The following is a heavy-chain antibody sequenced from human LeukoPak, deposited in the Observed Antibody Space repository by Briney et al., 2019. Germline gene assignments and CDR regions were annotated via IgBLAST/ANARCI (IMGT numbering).Heavy chain of an antibody. D-gene: IGHD2-21*01. J-gene: IGHJ3*02. V-gene: IGHV3-53*01. CDR1: GFTVSSNV. Sequence: GGSLRLSCAASGFTVSSNVMNWVRQAPGKGLEWVSDYADSVKGRFTISRDNSKNTLYLQMNSLRAEHTAVYYCARDLLGGCTFDIWGQGTMVTVSS. CDR3: ARDLLGGCTFDI.